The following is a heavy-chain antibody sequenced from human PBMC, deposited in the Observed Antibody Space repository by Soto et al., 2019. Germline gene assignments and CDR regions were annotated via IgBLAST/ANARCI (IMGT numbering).Heavy chain of an antibody. CDR2: VYYSGSP. J-gene: IGHJ5*02. D-gene: IGHD3-9*01. Sequence: QLQESGPGLVKPSETLSLTCTVSGTSVSNYYWSWIRQPPGKGLEWIGHVYYSGSPNYNPSLTSRVTASPDTATIQPCMNQSSLTAAETAIFYCARDRGPYDFLKREWRGSFDPWGQGTLVTVSS. CDR3: ARDRGPYDFLKREWRGSFDP. V-gene: IGHV4-59*02. CDR1: GTSVSNYY.